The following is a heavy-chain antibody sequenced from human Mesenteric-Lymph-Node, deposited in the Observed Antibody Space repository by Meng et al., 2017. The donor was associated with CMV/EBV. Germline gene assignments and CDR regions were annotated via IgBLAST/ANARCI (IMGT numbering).Heavy chain of an antibody. D-gene: IGHD3-10*01. J-gene: IGHJ4*02. Sequence: GTLSSYAISWVRQAPGQGLEWMGGIIPIFGTANYAQKFQGRVTITADESTSTAYMELSSLRSEDTAVYYCARMKGGSGSYYRNFDYWGQGTLVTVSS. CDR3: ARMKGGSGSYYRNFDY. CDR1: GTLSSYA. CDR2: IIPIFGTA. V-gene: IGHV1-69*01.